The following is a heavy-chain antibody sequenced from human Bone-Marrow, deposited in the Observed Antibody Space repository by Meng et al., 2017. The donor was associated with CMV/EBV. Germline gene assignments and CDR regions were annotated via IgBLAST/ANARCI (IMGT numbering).Heavy chain of an antibody. V-gene: IGHV3-9*01. Sequence: SLKISCAASGFTFDDYAMHWVRQAPGKGLEWVSGISWNSGSIGYADSGKGRFTISRDNAKNSLYLQMNSLRAEDTALYYCAKGRYSSLYYFDYWGQGTLVTVSS. CDR3: AKGRYSSLYYFDY. CDR2: ISWNSGSI. CDR1: GFTFDDYA. D-gene: IGHD6-13*01. J-gene: IGHJ4*02.